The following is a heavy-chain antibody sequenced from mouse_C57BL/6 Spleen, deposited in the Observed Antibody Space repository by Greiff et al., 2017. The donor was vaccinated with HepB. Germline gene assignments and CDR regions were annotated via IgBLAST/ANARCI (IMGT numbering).Heavy chain of an antibody. D-gene: IGHD6-1*01. CDR3: ARSPQYYFDY. Sequence: EVQLQQSGAELVKPGASVKLSCTASGFNIKDYYMHWVKQRTEQGLEWIGRIDPEDGETKYAPKFQGKATITADTSSNTAYLQLSSLTSEDTAVYYCARSPQYYFDYWGQGTTLTVSS. CDR1: GFNIKDYY. J-gene: IGHJ2*01. V-gene: IGHV14-2*01. CDR2: IDPEDGET.